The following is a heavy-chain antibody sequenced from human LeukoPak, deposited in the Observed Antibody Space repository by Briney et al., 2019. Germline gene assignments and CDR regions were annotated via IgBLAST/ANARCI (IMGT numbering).Heavy chain of an antibody. V-gene: IGHV3-33*06. J-gene: IGHJ5*02. CDR3: AKMEGYCTSTSCYGWFDP. CDR2: IWYDGSNK. Sequence: GGSLRLSCAASGFTFSSYGMHWVRQAPGKGLEWVAVIWYDGSNKYYADSVKGRFTISRDNSKNTLYLQMNSLRAEDTAVYYCAKMEGYCTSTSCYGWFDPWGQGTLVTVSS. D-gene: IGHD2-2*01. CDR1: GFTFSSYG.